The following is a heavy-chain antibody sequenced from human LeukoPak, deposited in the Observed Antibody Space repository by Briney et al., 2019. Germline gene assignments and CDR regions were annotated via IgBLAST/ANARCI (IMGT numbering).Heavy chain of an antibody. V-gene: IGHV3-13*01. CDR2: IGTAGDT. J-gene: IGHJ3*02. Sequence: GSLRLSCAASGFTFSSYDMHWVRQATGKGLEWVSAIGTAGDTYYPGSVKGRFTVSRENAKNSLYLQMNSLRAGDTAVYYCARAHGFGPAAGNLDAFDIWGQGTMVTVSS. CDR1: GFTFSSYD. D-gene: IGHD6-13*01. CDR3: ARAHGFGPAAGNLDAFDI.